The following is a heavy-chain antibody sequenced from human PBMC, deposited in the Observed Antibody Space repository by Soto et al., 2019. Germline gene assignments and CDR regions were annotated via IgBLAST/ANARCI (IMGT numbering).Heavy chain of an antibody. CDR1: GFTFSSYA. V-gene: IGHV3-64*01. Sequence: GGSLRLSCAASGFTFSSYAMHWVRQAPGKGLEYVSAISSNGGSTYYANSVKGRFTISRDNSKNTLYLQMGSLRAEDMAVYYCARSHGDKLVYRSGGSCSSAPFDIWGQGKMVTVS. CDR2: ISSNGGST. J-gene: IGHJ3*02. CDR3: ARSHGDKLVYRSGGSCSSAPFDI. D-gene: IGHD2-15*01.